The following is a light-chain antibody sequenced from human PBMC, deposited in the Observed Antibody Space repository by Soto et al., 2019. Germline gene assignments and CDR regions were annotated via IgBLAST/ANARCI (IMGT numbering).Light chain of an antibody. V-gene: IGKV1-5*03. CDR1: QTISNW. CDR2: KAI. J-gene: IGKJ2*01. Sequence: DIQMTQSPSTLSGSVGDRVTITCRASQTISNWLAWYQQKPGKAPKLLIYKAINLQSGVPSRFSGSGSGTEFSLTISGLQPDDFATYYCQRYNDFQYVFGQGTKVDIK. CDR3: QRYNDFQYV.